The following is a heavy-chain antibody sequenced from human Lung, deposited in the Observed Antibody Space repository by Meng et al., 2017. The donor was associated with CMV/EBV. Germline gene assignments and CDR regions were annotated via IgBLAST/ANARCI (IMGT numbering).Heavy chain of an antibody. V-gene: IGHV3-21*01. J-gene: IGHJ6*02. Sequence: GESLKISCAASGFTFSSYSMNWVRQAPGKGLEWVSSISSSSSYIYYADSVKGRFTISSDNAKNSLYLQMNSLRAEDTAVYYCARDQSYYDFWSGSYLYYYYYYGMHVWGQGTTVTVSS. CDR3: ARDQSYYDFWSGSYLYYYYYYGMHV. CDR2: ISSSSSYI. CDR1: GFTFSSYS. D-gene: IGHD3-3*01.